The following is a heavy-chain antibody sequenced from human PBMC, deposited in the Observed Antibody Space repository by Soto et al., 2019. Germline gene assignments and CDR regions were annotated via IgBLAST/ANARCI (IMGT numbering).Heavy chain of an antibody. Sequence: PGGSLRLSCAASGFTFTSYDMHWVRQAPGKRLEWMALILHDGSAEYYADSVKGRFTISRDNSKNTLYLQMNSLRAEDTAVYYCARSRDDYSFHVYYGMDGWDPEXTDNV. D-gene: IGHD4-4*01. CDR1: GFTFTSYD. CDR3: ARSRDDYSFHVYYGMDG. V-gene: IGHV3-30*03. J-gene: IGHJ6*02. CDR2: ILHDGSAE.